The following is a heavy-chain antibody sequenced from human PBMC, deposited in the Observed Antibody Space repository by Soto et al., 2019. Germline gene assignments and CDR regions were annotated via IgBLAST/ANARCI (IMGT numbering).Heavy chain of an antibody. Sequence: GGSLRLSCEASGFTFNAYSMHWVRQPPGKGLEWLAAIWYDGTQKYYADSVKGRFIISRDNSKKTLYLEMNSLRAEDTAVYYCARAGGTTVTGLWHFDSWGQGTLVTVSS. CDR3: ARAGGTTVTGLWHFDS. CDR1: GFTFNAYS. V-gene: IGHV3-33*01. CDR2: IWYDGTQK. J-gene: IGHJ4*02. D-gene: IGHD4-17*01.